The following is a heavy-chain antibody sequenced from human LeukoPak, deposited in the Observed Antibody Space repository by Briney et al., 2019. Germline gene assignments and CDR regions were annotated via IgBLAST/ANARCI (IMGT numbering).Heavy chain of an antibody. CDR2: INHSGST. CDR1: GGSFSGYY. Sequence: PSETLSLTCAVYGGSFSGYYWSWIRQPPGKGLEWIGEINHSGSTNYNPSLKSRVTISVDTSKNQFSLKLSSVTAADTAVYYCARGRKRAYYMDVWGKGTTVTVSS. J-gene: IGHJ6*03. V-gene: IGHV4-34*01. CDR3: ARGRKRAYYMDV. D-gene: IGHD5-24*01.